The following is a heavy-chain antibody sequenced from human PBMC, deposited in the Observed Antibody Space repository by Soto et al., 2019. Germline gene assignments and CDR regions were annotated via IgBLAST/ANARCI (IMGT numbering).Heavy chain of an antibody. CDR2: ISYDGSNK. CDR3: ATDIVVVTAKVDY. D-gene: IGHD2-21*02. CDR1: GFTFSSYG. Sequence: QVQLVESGGGVVQPGRSLRLSCAASGFTFSSYGMHWVRQAPGKRLEWVAVISYDGSNKYYADSVKGRFTISRDNSKNTLYLQMNSLSAEDTAVYYCATDIVVVTAKVDYWGQGTLVTVSS. V-gene: IGHV3-30*03. J-gene: IGHJ4*02.